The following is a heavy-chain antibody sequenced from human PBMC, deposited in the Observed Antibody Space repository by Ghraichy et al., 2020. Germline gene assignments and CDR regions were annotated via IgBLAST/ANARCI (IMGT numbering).Heavy chain of an antibody. D-gene: IGHD3-10*01. V-gene: IGHV3-23*01. CDR1: GFTFRSYA. CDR2: ISGSGDTT. CDR3: ANDPDFTYYYGDLFDY. J-gene: IGHJ4*02. Sequence: AGSLRLSCTASGFTFRSYAMNWVRQAPGKGLEWVSAISGSGDTTYYADSVKGRFFMSRDNSQNTLHLQMNSLRAEDTAIYYCANDPDFTYYYGDLFDYWGQGALVAVSA.